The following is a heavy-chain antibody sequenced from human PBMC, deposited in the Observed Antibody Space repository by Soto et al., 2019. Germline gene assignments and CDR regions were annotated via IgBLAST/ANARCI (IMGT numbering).Heavy chain of an antibody. J-gene: IGHJ3*02. CDR2: IYYSGST. V-gene: IGHV4-59*08. Sequence: QVQLQESGPGLVKPSETLSLTCTVSGGSVRSYFGSWIRQPPGKGLEWIAYIYYSGSTSYDPSLKSRVTMSVDTSKNQFSLRLSSVTAADTAVYYCASLGGITMVRGVLTAFDIWGQGTMVTVSS. CDR3: ASLGGITMVRGVLTAFDI. D-gene: IGHD3-10*01. CDR1: GGSVRSYF.